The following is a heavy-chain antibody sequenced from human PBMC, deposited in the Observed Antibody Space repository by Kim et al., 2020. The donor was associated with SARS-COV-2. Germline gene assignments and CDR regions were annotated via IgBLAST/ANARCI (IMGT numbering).Heavy chain of an antibody. J-gene: IGHJ6*02. D-gene: IGHD2-2*01. CDR3: AKDYGDIVVVPAASGYYYYGMDV. V-gene: IGHV3-30*18. CDR2: ISYDGSNK. Sequence: GGSLRLSCAASGFTFSSYGMHWVRQAPGKGLEWVAVISYDGSNKYYADSVKGRFTISRDNSKNTLYLQMNSLRAEDTAVYYCAKDYGDIVVVPAASGYYYYGMDVWGQGTTVTVSS. CDR1: GFTFSSYG.